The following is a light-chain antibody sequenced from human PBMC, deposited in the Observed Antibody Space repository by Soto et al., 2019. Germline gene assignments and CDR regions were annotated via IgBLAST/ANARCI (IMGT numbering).Light chain of an antibody. CDR3: QQSYSSPPT. J-gene: IGKJ1*01. CDR2: EAS. V-gene: IGKV1-27*01. CDR1: QGISNY. Sequence: DIQMTQTPSSLSASVGDRVIITCRTSQGISNYLAWYQQKPGKVPKLLIYEASILQSGVPSRFSGSGSGTDFTLTISSLQPEDVATYFCQQSYSSPPTFGQGTKVDIK.